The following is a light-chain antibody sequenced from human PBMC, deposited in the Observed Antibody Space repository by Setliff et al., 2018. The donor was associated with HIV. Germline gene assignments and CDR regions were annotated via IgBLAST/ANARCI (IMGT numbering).Light chain of an antibody. CDR2: DVS. CDR1: SSVVGASNS. CDR3: ASYRSPATYV. V-gene: IGLV2-11*01. Sequence: QSVLTQPRSVSGSPGQSVTISCTGTSSVVGASNSVSWYQHHPGKAPKVIIYDVSERPSGVSHRFSASKSGNTASLTISGLQTEDEANYFCASYRSPATYVFGIGTKVTVL. J-gene: IGLJ1*01.